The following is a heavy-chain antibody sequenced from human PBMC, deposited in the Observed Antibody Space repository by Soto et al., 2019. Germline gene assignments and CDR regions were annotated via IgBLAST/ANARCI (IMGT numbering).Heavy chain of an antibody. D-gene: IGHD6-6*01. J-gene: IGHJ4*02. CDR2: INPKTGDT. CDR3: ERDPPRFFTSSPEGAGL. CDR1: GSIFTDSH. Sequence: QVQLVQSGTEVKKPGASVKVSCKASGSIFTDSHIHWVRQASGQGLEWLGWINPKTGDTHYSQKFQGRIILTRDTSISTAYMELTNLTSDDTAVYYCERDPPRFFTSSPEGAGLWGQGTLVTVSS. V-gene: IGHV1-2*02.